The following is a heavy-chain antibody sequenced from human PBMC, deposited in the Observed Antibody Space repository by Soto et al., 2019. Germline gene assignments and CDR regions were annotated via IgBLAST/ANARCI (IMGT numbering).Heavy chain of an antibody. CDR2: ISGSGGST. Sequence: PGGSLRLSCAAAGFTFSSYAMSWVRQAPGKGLGWGSAISGSGGSTYYEDSVKGRFTISRDNSKNTLYLQMNSLRAEDTDVYYCAKDLNDNSAFGIWGQGTMVTVSS. CDR1: GFTFSSYA. CDR3: AKDLNDNSAFGI. J-gene: IGHJ3*02. D-gene: IGHD1-1*01. V-gene: IGHV3-23*01.